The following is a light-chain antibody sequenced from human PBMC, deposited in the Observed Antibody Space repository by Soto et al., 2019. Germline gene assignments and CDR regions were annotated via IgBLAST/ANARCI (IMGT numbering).Light chain of an antibody. CDR1: QGINKF. J-gene: IGKJ2*01. Sequence: IQLTQSPSSLSASVGDRVTITCRASQGINKFLAWYQQRPGKAPQLLVYGASTLQSGVPSRFSGSGFGTDFTLTISSLQPEDFATYYCQQRTNFRFTFGQGTKLDIK. V-gene: IGKV1-9*01. CDR2: GAS. CDR3: QQRTNFRFT.